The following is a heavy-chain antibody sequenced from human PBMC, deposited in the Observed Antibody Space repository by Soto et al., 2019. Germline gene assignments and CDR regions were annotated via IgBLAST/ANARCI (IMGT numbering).Heavy chain of an antibody. V-gene: IGHV3-7*01. CDR1: GFTFSSYW. J-gene: IGHJ4*02. CDR3: ARDLSSGWYNY. Sequence: GGSLRLSCAASGFTFSSYWMSWVRQAPGKGLEWVANIKQDGSNKYYVDSVKGRFTISRDNSKNTLYLQMNSLRAEDTAVYYCARDLSSGWYNYWGQGTLVTVSS. CDR2: IKQDGSNK. D-gene: IGHD6-19*01.